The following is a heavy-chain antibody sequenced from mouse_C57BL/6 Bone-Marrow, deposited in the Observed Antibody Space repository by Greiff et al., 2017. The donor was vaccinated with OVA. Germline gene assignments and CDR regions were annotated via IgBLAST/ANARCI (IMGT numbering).Heavy chain of an antibody. CDR2: IDPEAGET. CDR1: GFNIKDYY. Sequence: EVQLQQSGAELVKPGASVKLSCTASGFNIKDYYMHWVKQRTEQGLEWIGRIDPEAGETKYAPKFQGKATITADTSSNTAYLQLSSLTSEDTAVYYCARQRFTTGVATRYFDVWGTGTTVTVSS. J-gene: IGHJ1*03. CDR3: ARQRFTTGVATRYFDV. V-gene: IGHV14-2*01. D-gene: IGHD1-1*01.